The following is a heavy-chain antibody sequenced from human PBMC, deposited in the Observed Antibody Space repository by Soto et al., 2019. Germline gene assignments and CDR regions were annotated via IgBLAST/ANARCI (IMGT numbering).Heavy chain of an antibody. CDR1: GFSFSSYS. V-gene: IGHV3-21*01. J-gene: IGHJ5*02. CDR2: ISSSASHI. Sequence: EVQLVESGGGLVKPGGSLRLSCAASGFSFSSYSMNWVRQAPGKGLEWVSSISSSASHINYADSVKGRFTISRDNAKKSLYLQMNSLRAEDTAVYYCAGGYTGYFSGGTCYWFDPWGQGTLVTVSS. CDR3: AGGYTGYFSGGTCYWFDP. D-gene: IGHD2-15*01.